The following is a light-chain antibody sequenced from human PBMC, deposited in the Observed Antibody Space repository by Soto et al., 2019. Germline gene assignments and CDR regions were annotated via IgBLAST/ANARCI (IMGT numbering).Light chain of an antibody. Sequence: DIVMTQSPDSLAVSLGERATINCKSSQSVLYSSNNKNYLAWYQQKPGQPPKLLIYWASTRESGVPDRFSGSGSGTDFTLTISSLQAEDVAVYYCQQYYSTPQTFVQGNKVDIK. V-gene: IGKV4-1*01. CDR1: QSVLYSSNNKNY. CDR3: QQYYSTPQT. CDR2: WAS. J-gene: IGKJ1*01.